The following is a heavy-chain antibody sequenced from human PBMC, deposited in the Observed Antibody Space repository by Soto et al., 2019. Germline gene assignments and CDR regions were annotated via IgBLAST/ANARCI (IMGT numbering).Heavy chain of an antibody. CDR3: ASPQLGYYYYGMDV. CDR2: MNPNSGNT. Sequence: GASVKVSCKASGYTFTSYDINWVRQATGQGLEWMGWMNPNSGNTGYAQKFQGRVTMTRNTSINTAYMELSSLRSEDTAVYYCASPQLGYYYYGMDVWGQGAMVTVSS. CDR1: GYTFTSYD. J-gene: IGHJ6*02. D-gene: IGHD5-18*01. V-gene: IGHV1-8*01.